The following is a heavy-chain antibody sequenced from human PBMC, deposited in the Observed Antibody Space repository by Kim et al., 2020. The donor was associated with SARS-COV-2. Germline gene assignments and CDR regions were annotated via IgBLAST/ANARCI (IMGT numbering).Heavy chain of an antibody. J-gene: IGHJ5*02. V-gene: IGHV4-39*07. CDR3: ARIAVPGSGTRTPRGWFDP. Sequence: SETLSLTCTVSGGSISSSSYYWGWIRQPPGKGLEWIGSIYYSGSTYYNPSLKSRVTISVDTSKNQFSLKLSSVTAADTAVYYCARIAVPGSGTRTPRGWFDPWGQGTLVTVSS. CDR2: IYYSGST. CDR1: GGSISSSSYY. D-gene: IGHD3-10*01.